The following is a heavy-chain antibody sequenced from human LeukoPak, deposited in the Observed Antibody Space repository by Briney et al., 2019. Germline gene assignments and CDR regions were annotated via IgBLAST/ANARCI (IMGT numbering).Heavy chain of an antibody. CDR1: GFTYRRYS. Sequence: AGGSLRLSCVASGFTYRRYSMTWVRQAPGKGLEWVSLIYSGGATYYTDSVKGRFTISRDNSKNTLYLQMNSLRTDDTAVYFCTRPLSPVPNWGQGTLVAVSS. D-gene: IGHD1-1*01. CDR3: TRPLSPVPN. V-gene: IGHV3-66*01. J-gene: IGHJ4*02. CDR2: IYSGGAT.